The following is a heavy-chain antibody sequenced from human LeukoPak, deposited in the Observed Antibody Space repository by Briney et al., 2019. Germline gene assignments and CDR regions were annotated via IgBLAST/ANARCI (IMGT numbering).Heavy chain of an antibody. CDR2: LYSGSST. D-gene: IGHD3-3*02. V-gene: IGHV3-53*01. Sequence: GGSLRLSCAASGFAVSTNYMNWVRQAPGKGLEWVSILYSGSSTYYADSVEGRFIVSRDSSKNTLSLQMNDLRAEDTAVYYCARVGDHFHWYLDLWGRGTMVTVSS. CDR1: GFAVSTNY. CDR3: ARVGDHFHWYLDL. J-gene: IGHJ2*01.